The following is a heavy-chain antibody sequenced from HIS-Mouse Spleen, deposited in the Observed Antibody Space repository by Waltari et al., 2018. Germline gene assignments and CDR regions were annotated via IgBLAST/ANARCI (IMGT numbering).Heavy chain of an antibody. Sequence: EVQLVESGGGLVQPGRSLRLSCTASGFTFVDYAMSWFRQAPGKGLEWVGFIRSKAYGGTTEYAASVKGRFTISRDDSKSIAYLQMNSLKTEDTAVYYCTRDRSGYSGYGFDYWGQGTLVTVSS. CDR1: GFTFVDYA. CDR2: IRSKAYGGTT. CDR3: TRDRSGYSGYGFDY. D-gene: IGHD5-12*01. V-gene: IGHV3-49*03. J-gene: IGHJ4*02.